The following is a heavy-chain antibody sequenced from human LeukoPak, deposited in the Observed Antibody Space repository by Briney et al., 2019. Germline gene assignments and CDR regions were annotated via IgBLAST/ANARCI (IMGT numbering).Heavy chain of an antibody. CDR2: IYTSGST. J-gene: IGHJ6*03. CDR3: ARHWRPGRYYYCMDV. CDR1: GGSISSYY. D-gene: IGHD3-10*01. Sequence: SETLSLTCTVSGGSISSYYWSWIRQPPGKGLEWIGYIYTSGSTNYNPSLKSRVTISVDTSKSQFSLKLSSVTAADTAVYYCARHWRPGRYYYCMDVWGKGTTVTVSS. V-gene: IGHV4-4*09.